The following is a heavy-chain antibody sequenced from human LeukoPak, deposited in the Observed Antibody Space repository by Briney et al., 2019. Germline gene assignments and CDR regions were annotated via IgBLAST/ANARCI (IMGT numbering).Heavy chain of an antibody. D-gene: IGHD3-9*01. CDR1: GFTFSSYA. CDR2: ISYDGSNK. J-gene: IGHJ4*02. V-gene: IGHV3-30*04. CDR3: ARDRVWVRYFDWSSYYFDY. Sequence: GGSLRLSCAASGFTFSSYAMHWVRQAPGKGLEWVAVISYDGSNKYYADSVKGRFTISRDNSKNTLYLQMNSLRAEDTAVYYCARDRVWVRYFDWSSYYFDYWGQGTVVTVSS.